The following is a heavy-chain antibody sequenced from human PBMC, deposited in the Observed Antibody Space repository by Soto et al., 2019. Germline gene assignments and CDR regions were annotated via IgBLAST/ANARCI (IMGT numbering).Heavy chain of an antibody. Sequence: GASVKVSSKASGGTFSSYAISWGRPAPGQGLEWMGGIIPIFGTANYAQRFQGRVTITADESTSTAYMELSSLRSEDTAVYCCARGHDWNDEALGYWGQGTLVTVS. CDR3: ARGHDWNDEALGY. V-gene: IGHV1-69*13. CDR2: IIPIFGTA. J-gene: IGHJ4*02. D-gene: IGHD1-1*01. CDR1: GGTFSSYA.